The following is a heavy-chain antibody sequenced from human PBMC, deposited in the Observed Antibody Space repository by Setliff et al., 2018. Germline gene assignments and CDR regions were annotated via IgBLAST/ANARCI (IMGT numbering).Heavy chain of an antibody. CDR1: GFTFSSYT. CDR2: ISYDGSNK. V-gene: IGHV3-30*04. J-gene: IGHJ4*02. Sequence: PGESLKISCAASGFTFSSYTMHWVRQAPGKGLEWVAVISYDGSNKYYADSVKGQFTISRDNSKNTLYLQMNNLRAEDTAVYYCAKELAVAGSCIDYWGQGTLVTVSS. D-gene: IGHD6-19*01. CDR3: AKELAVAGSCIDY.